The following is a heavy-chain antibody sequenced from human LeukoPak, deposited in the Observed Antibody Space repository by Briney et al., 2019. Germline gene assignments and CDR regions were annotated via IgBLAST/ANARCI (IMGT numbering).Heavy chain of an antibody. CDR3: ARVSVMVRGDITQLGY. CDR1: GYTFTGYY. J-gene: IGHJ4*02. V-gene: IGHV1-2*02. Sequence: ASVTVSCKASGYTFTGYYMHWVRQARGQGLEWMGWINPNSGGTNYAQKFEGRVTMTRDTSISTAYMELSRLRSDDTAVYYCARVSVMVRGDITQLGYWGQGTLVTVSS. CDR2: INPNSGGT. D-gene: IGHD3-10*01.